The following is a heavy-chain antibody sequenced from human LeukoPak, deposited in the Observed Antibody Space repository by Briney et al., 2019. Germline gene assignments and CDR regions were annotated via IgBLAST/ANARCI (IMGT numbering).Heavy chain of an antibody. D-gene: IGHD3-22*01. Sequence: SETLSLTCTVSGGSVSSNIYYWNWIRQPPGKGLEWIGYIYYNGSTNYIPSLKSRVTISVDTSKNQFSLKLTALTAADTAVYYCAREDSSGYLGYWVQGTLVTVSS. CDR2: IYYNGST. CDR3: AREDSSGYLGY. V-gene: IGHV4-61*01. CDR1: GGSVSSNIYY. J-gene: IGHJ4*02.